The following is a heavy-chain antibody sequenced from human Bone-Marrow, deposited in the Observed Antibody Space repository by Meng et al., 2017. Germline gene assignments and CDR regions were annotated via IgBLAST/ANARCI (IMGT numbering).Heavy chain of an antibody. V-gene: IGHV4/OR15-8*02. Sequence: QVQLQESGPGLGKPSGTLSLTCVVSGGSISSIDWWSWVRQPPGKGLEWTGEIYHGGDTNYNPSLKSRVTIAIDRSKNQFSLKLSSVTAADTAVYYCASWIYSCGWQWGQGTLVTASS. CDR3: ASWIYSCGWQ. D-gene: IGHD6-19*01. CDR1: GGSISSIDW. CDR2: IYHGGDT. J-gene: IGHJ4*02.